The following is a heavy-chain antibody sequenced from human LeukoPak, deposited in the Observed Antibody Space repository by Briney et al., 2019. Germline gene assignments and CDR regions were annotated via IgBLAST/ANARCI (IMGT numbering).Heavy chain of an antibody. D-gene: IGHD6-19*01. CDR3: AGPGLAGNFDY. Sequence: SETLSLTCTVSGGSISSSSYYWGWIRQPPGKGLEWIGSIYYSGSTYYNPSLKSRVTISVDTSKNQFSLKLSSVTAADTAVYYCAGPGLAGNFDYWGQGTLVTVSS. J-gene: IGHJ4*02. CDR1: GGSISSSSYY. CDR2: IYYSGST. V-gene: IGHV4-39*01.